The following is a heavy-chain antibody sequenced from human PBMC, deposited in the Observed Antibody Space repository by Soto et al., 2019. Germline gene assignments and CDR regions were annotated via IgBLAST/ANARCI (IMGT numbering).Heavy chain of an antibody. V-gene: IGHV4-59*08. CDR3: ARNNGAARLEGYYYYYYMDV. CDR1: GGSISSYY. Sequence: SETLSLTCTVSGGSISSYYWSWIRQPPGKGLEWIGYIYYSGSTNYNPSLKSRVTISVDTSKNQFSLKLSSVTAADTAVYYCARNNGAARLEGYYYYYYMDVWGKGTTVTVSS. CDR2: IYYSGST. D-gene: IGHD6-6*01. J-gene: IGHJ6*03.